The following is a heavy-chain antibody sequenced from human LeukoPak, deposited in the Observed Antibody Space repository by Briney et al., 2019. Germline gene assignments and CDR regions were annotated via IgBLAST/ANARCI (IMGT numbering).Heavy chain of an antibody. CDR2: ISAYNGNT. J-gene: IGHJ1*01. D-gene: IGHD3-22*01. CDR3: ARHADVYYYDSSGYYYIEYFQH. Sequence: ASVKVSCKASGYTFTSYGISWVRQAPGQGLEWMGWISAYNGNTNYAQKLQGRVTMTTDTSTSTAYMELRSLRSDDTAVYYCARHADVYYYDSSGYYYIEYFQHWGQGTLVTVSS. V-gene: IGHV1-18*01. CDR1: GYTFTSYG.